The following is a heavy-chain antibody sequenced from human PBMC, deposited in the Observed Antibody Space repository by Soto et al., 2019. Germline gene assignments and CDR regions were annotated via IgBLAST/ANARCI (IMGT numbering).Heavy chain of an antibody. CDR3: ARQFASGYRPNWFDP. D-gene: IGHD5-12*01. Sequence: SETLSLTCTVSGGSISSSSYYWGWIRQPPGKGLEWIGSIYYSGSTYYNPSLKSRVTISVDTSRNQFSLKLSSVTAADTAVYYCARQFASGYRPNWFDPWGQGTLVTVSS. J-gene: IGHJ5*02. CDR2: IYYSGST. V-gene: IGHV4-39*01. CDR1: GGSISSSSYY.